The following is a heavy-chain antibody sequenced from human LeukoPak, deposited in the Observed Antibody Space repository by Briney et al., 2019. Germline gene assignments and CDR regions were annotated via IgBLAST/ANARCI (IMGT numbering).Heavy chain of an antibody. D-gene: IGHD1-1*01. CDR2: INPSGGST. V-gene: IGHV1-46*01. Sequence: ASVKVSCKASGYTFTSYYMHWVRQAPGQGLEWMGIINPSGGSTSYAQKFQGGVTMTRDTSTSTVYMELSGLRSDDTAVYYCARDLGIGRTFLDELEGEAFDIWGQGTMVTVSS. J-gene: IGHJ3*02. CDR1: GYTFTSYY. CDR3: ARDLGIGRTFLDELEGEAFDI.